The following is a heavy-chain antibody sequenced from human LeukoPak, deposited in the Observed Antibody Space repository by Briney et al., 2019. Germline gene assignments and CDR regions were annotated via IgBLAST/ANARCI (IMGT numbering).Heavy chain of an antibody. CDR2: IYYSGST. CDR1: GGSISSYY. J-gene: IGHJ6*04. Sequence: SETPSLTCTVSGGSISSYYWSWIRQPPGKGLEWIGYIYYSGSTNYNPSLKSRVTISVDTSKNQFSLKLSSVTAADTAVYYCARDSTIFGVVTPGGMDVWGKGTTVTVSS. V-gene: IGHV4-59*01. CDR3: ARDSTIFGVVTPGGMDV. D-gene: IGHD3-3*01.